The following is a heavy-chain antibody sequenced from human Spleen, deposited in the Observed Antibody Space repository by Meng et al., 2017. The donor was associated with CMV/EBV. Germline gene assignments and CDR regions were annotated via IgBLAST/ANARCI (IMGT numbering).Heavy chain of an antibody. J-gene: IGHJ5*02. D-gene: IGHD5-12*01. V-gene: IGHV4-4*02. CDR3: ARDQGGIVAKKTKHNGFDP. Sequence: SINSSNWWRWVRQPQRKGLEWIGEIYHSGSTNYNPSLKSRVTISVDKSKNQFSLKLSSVTAADTAVYYCARDQGGIVAKKTKHNGFDPWGQGTLVTVSS. CDR1: SINSSNW. CDR2: IYHSGST.